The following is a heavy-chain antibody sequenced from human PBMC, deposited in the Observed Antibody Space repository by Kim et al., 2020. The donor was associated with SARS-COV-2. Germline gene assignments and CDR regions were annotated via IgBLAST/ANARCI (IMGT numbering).Heavy chain of an antibody. CDR3: ASRHYYGSGTDY. D-gene: IGHD3-10*01. Sequence: SETLSLTCTVSGASISSSSYYWGWIRQPPGKGLECIGIIYDSGNTYYNPSLKSRVTISVDTSKNQFSLKLSSATAADTAVYYCASRHYYGSGTDYWGQGTLVTVSS. CDR2: IYDSGNT. CDR1: GASISSSSYY. V-gene: IGHV4-39*01. J-gene: IGHJ4*02.